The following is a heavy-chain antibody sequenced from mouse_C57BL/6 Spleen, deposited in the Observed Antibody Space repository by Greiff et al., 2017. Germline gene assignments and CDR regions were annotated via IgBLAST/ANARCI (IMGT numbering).Heavy chain of an antibody. V-gene: IGHV10-3*01. CDR1: GFTFNTYA. CDR3: VRDPSDYDAMDY. CDR2: IISKSSNYAT. Sequence: EVQGVESGGGLVQPKGSLTLSCAASGFTFNTYAMHWVRPAPGTGLEWVALIISKSSNYATSYADSLKHRFTISRDDSQSMLYLQMNNLKTEDTAMYYCVRDPSDYDAMDYWGQGTSVTVSS. J-gene: IGHJ4*01.